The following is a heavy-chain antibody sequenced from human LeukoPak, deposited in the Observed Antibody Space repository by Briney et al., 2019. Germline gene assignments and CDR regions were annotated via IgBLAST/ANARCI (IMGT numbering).Heavy chain of an antibody. D-gene: IGHD3-22*01. CDR1: GFTFSNAW. V-gene: IGHV3-15*01. J-gene: IGHJ4*02. CDR3: TTDFYYDSSGYSWYFDY. Sequence: GGSLRLSCAASGFTFSNAWMSWVRQAPGKGLEWLGRIKSKTDGGTTDYAAPVKGRFTISRDDSKNTLYLQMNSLKTEDTAVYYCTTDFYYDSSGYSWYFDYWGQGTLVTVSS. CDR2: IKSKTDGGTT.